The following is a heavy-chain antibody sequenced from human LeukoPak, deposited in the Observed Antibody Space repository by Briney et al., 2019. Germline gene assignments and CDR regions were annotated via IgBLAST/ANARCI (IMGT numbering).Heavy chain of an antibody. CDR1: GYTFTGYY. CDR3: ARVADYGDYLALDY. V-gene: IGHV1-2*02. J-gene: IGHJ4*02. D-gene: IGHD4-17*01. Sequence: ASVKVSCKASGYTFTGYYMHWVRQAPGHGLEWMGWINPDSGGTNYAQKFQGRVTMTRDTSINTAYMELSRLRSDDTAVYHCARVADYGDYLALDYWGQGTLVTVSS. CDR2: INPDSGGT.